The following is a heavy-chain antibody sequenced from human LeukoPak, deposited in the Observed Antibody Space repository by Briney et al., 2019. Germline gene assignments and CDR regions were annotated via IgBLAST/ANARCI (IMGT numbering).Heavy chain of an antibody. CDR3: ATAGAYPTVAAIDS. CDR2: FDPEDGET. J-gene: IGHJ4*02. D-gene: IGHD6-19*01. CDR1: GYTLTELS. Sequence: ASVKVSCKVSGYTLTELSMHWVRQAPGKGLEWMGGFDPEDGETIYAQRFQGRVIMTEDTSTDTAYMELSSLRSEDTAVYYCATAGAYPTVAAIDSWGQGTLVTVSS. V-gene: IGHV1-24*01.